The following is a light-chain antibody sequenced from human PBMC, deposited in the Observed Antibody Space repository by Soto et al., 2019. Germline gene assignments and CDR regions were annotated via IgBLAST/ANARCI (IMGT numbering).Light chain of an antibody. J-gene: IGKJ3*01. Sequence: DIQLTQSPSFLSASVGVRVTITCRASQDISRYLAWYQQKAGKAPKLLIYAASTLQKGVPSRFSGSASGSEFTLAISSLQPDDFATYYCQQLNTYPLFTFGPGTEVDI. V-gene: IGKV1-9*01. CDR3: QQLNTYPLFT. CDR2: AAS. CDR1: QDISRY.